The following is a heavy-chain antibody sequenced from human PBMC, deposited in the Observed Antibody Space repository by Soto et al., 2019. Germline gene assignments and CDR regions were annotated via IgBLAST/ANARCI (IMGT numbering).Heavy chain of an antibody. CDR1: GGSISSGGYS. Sequence: PSETLSLTCAVSGGSISSGGYSWSWIRQPPGKGLEWIGYIYHSGSTYYNPSLKSRVTISVDRSKNQFSLKLSSVTAADTAVYYCARSRRTISMVRGRDYYYYGMDVWGQGTTVTVSS. V-gene: IGHV4-30-2*01. J-gene: IGHJ6*02. CDR2: IYHSGST. CDR3: ARSRRTISMVRGRDYYYYGMDV. D-gene: IGHD3-10*01.